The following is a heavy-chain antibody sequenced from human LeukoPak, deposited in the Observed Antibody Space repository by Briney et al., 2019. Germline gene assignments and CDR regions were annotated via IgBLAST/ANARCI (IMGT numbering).Heavy chain of an antibody. Sequence: PSETLSLTCAVYGGSLSGYYWSWIRQPPGKGLEWIGEINHSGSTNYNPSLKSRVTISVDTSKNQFSLKLSSVTAADTAVYYCARTHWFDPWGQGTLVTVSS. J-gene: IGHJ5*02. CDR1: GGSLSGYY. CDR2: INHSGST. CDR3: ARTHWFDP. V-gene: IGHV4-34*01.